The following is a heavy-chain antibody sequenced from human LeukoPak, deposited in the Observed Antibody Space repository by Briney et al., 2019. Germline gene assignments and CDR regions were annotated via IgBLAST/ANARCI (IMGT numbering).Heavy chain of an antibody. V-gene: IGHV3-33*01. CDR2: IRYDGGKK. J-gene: IGHJ3*02. D-gene: IGHD2-21*01. Sequence: GRSLTLSCAASGFTFSAYGMHWVRLAPGKGQEWVAGIRYDGGKKYYKDPVKGRFVFSRDNSENTLYLLMNSLGGEVTAVYYCAREDWGHCGGQACHGALDMWGQGTMVTVSS. CDR3: AREDWGHCGGQACHGALDM. CDR1: GFTFSAYG.